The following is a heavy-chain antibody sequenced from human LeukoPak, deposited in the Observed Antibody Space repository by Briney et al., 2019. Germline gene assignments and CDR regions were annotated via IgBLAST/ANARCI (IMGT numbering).Heavy chain of an antibody. V-gene: IGHV3-23*01. CDR2: ISGSGGST. J-gene: IGHJ4*02. D-gene: IGHD6-19*01. CDR3: AKDFGSVYSSGWYGRGQNY. Sequence: GGSLRLSCAASGFTFSSYAMSWVRQAPGKGLEWVSAISGSGGSTYYADSVKGRFTISRDNSKNTLYLQMNSLRAEDTAVYYCAKDFGSVYSSGWYGRGQNYWGQGTLVTVSS. CDR1: GFTFSSYA.